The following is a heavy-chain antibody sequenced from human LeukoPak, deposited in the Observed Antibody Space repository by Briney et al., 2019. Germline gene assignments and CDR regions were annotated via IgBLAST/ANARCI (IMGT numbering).Heavy chain of an antibody. J-gene: IGHJ3*02. CDR2: IYYSGST. CDR1: GGSISSSSYY. D-gene: IGHD2-15*01. Sequence: SEALSLTCTVSGGSISSSSYYWGWIRQPPGKGLEWIGSIYYSGSTYHNPSLKSRVTISVDTSKNQFSLKLSSVTAADTAVYYCARPFLGYCSGGSCYPEDAFDIWGQGTMVTVSS. V-gene: IGHV4-39*01. CDR3: ARPFLGYCSGGSCYPEDAFDI.